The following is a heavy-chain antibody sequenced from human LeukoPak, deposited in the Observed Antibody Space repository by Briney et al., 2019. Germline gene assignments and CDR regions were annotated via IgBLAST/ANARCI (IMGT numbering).Heavy chain of an antibody. CDR3: ARETTMVRGVTPYYFDY. Sequence: SETLSLTCTVSGGSISSSSYYWSWIRQPPGKGLVWFGYIYYSGSTNYNPSLKSRVTISVDTSKNQFSLKLSSVTAADTAVYYCARETTMVRGVTPYYFDYWGQGTLVTVSS. V-gene: IGHV4-61*01. D-gene: IGHD3-10*01. J-gene: IGHJ4*02. CDR1: GGSISSSSYY. CDR2: IYYSGST.